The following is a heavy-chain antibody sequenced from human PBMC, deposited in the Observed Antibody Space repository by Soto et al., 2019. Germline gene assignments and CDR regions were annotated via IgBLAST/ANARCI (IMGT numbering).Heavy chain of an antibody. CDR1: GYTFTSYG. V-gene: IGHV1-18*01. D-gene: IGHD3-3*01. Sequence: QVHLVQSGAEVKKPGASVKVSCKASGYTFTSYGFSWVRQAPGQGLEWMGWISTHNGNTNYAQKLQGRVTMTTEISTRTAYMELRSLRSDDTAVYYCAREDFWSGYYTGGIDYWGQGTLVTVSS. J-gene: IGHJ4*02. CDR2: ISTHNGNT. CDR3: AREDFWSGYYTGGIDY.